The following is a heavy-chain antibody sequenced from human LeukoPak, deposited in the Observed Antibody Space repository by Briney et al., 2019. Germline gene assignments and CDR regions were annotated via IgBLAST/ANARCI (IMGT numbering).Heavy chain of an antibody. CDR3: ATDGLVVAAYDY. CDR1: GYTLTELS. D-gene: IGHD2-15*01. J-gene: IGHJ4*02. V-gene: IGHV1-24*01. Sequence: APVKVSCKVSGYTLTELSMHWVRQAPGKGLEWMGGFDPEDGETIYAQKFQGRVTMTEDTSTDTAYMELSSLRSEDTAVYYCATDGLVVAAYDYWGQGTLVTVSS. CDR2: FDPEDGET.